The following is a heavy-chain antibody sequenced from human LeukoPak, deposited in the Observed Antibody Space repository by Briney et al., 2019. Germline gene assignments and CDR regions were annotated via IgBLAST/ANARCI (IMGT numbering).Heavy chain of an antibody. Sequence: SETLSLTCTVSGGSINSNSYDWGWIRQPPGKGLEWIGSIYYSGNTYYNPSLKSRVTVSVDTSKNQFSLKLSSVTAADTAVYYCARLGGGPGYWGQGTLVTVS. CDR2: IYYSGNT. CDR1: GGSINSNSYD. J-gene: IGHJ4*02. CDR3: ARLGGGPGY. V-gene: IGHV4-39*01. D-gene: IGHD3-16*01.